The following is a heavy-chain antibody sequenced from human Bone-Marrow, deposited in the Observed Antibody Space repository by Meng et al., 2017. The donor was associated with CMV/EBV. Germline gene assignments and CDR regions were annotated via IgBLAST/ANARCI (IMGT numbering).Heavy chain of an antibody. CDR2: ISSSSSYI. CDR3: ARRFPVVPAAMSFDY. Sequence: GGSLRLSCAASGFTFSSYSMNWVRQAPGKGLEWVSSISSSSSYIYYADSVKGRFTISRDNAKNSLYLQMNSLRAGDTAVYYCARRFPVVPAAMSFDYWGQGTLVTVSS. CDR1: GFTFSSYS. V-gene: IGHV3-21*01. D-gene: IGHD2-2*01. J-gene: IGHJ4*02.